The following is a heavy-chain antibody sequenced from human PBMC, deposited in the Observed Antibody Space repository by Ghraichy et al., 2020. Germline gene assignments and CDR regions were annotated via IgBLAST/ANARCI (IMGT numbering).Heavy chain of an antibody. D-gene: IGHD3-16*01. CDR2: ISGSGGST. Sequence: GGSLRLSCAASGFTFSSYAMSWVRQAPGKGLEWVSAISGSGGSTYYADSVKGRFTISRDNSKNTLYLQMNSLRAEDTAVYYCAKDLVIGRLGDLVYWGQGTLVTVSS. CDR3: AKDLVIGRLGDLVY. J-gene: IGHJ4*02. V-gene: IGHV3-23*01. CDR1: GFTFSSYA.